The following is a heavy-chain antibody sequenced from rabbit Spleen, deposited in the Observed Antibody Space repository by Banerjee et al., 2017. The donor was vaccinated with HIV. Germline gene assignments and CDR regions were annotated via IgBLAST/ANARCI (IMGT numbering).Heavy chain of an antibody. J-gene: IGHJ4*01. CDR2: IDIGSSGFT. CDR3: ARGFDSGSDL. D-gene: IGHD1-1*01. V-gene: IGHV1S40*01. CDR1: GVSFSFNSY. Sequence: QSLEESGGDLVKPGASLTLTCTASGVSFSFNSYMYWVRQAPGKGLEWIACIDIGSSGFTYFASWAKGRFTISKASSTTVTLQMTSLTAADTATYFCARGFDSGSDLWGPGTLVTVS.